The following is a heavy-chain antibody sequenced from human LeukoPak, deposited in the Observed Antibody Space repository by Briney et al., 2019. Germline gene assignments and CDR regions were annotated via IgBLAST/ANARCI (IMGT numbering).Heavy chain of an antibody. CDR2: IIPIFGAA. CDR3: ARAGRRYSYGLTPGAYYYYGMDV. Sequence: ASVTVSCKASGGTFSNNAINWVRQAPAQGLEWMGGIIPIFGAANYAQKFQGRVTITADESTSTAYMELRSLRSEDTAVYYCARAGRRYSYGLTPGAYYYYGMDVWGQGTAVTVSS. V-gene: IGHV1-69*13. D-gene: IGHD5-18*01. J-gene: IGHJ6*02. CDR1: GGTFSNNA.